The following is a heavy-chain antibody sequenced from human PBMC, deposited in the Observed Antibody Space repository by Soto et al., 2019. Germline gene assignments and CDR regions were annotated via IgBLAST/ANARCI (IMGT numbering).Heavy chain of an antibody. D-gene: IGHD1-26*01. J-gene: IGHJ5*02. CDR2: ISAYNGNT. Sequence: ASVKVSCKASGYAFTSYGSSWVRQAPGQGLEWMGWISAYNGNTNYAQKFQGRVTMTTDTSTTTAYMELRSLRSDDTAVYYCARHSGSYWAPFDPWGQATLVTVSS. V-gene: IGHV1-18*01. CDR3: ARHSGSYWAPFDP. CDR1: GYAFTSYG.